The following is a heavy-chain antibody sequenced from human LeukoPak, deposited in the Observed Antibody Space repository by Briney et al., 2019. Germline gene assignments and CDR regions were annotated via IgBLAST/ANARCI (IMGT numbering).Heavy chain of an antibody. CDR2: IHPSTGNP. CDR3: ARAYQRLGYLSLPDY. CDR1: GYTFTNYA. D-gene: IGHD3-16*02. V-gene: IGHV7-4-1*02. J-gene: IGHJ4*02. Sequence: ASVKVSCKASGYTFTNYAMNWVRQAPEQGLEWMGWIHPSTGNPTYAQGFTGRFVFSLDTSVSTTYLQISSLKAEDTAVYYCARAYQRLGYLSLPDYWGQGTLVTVSS.